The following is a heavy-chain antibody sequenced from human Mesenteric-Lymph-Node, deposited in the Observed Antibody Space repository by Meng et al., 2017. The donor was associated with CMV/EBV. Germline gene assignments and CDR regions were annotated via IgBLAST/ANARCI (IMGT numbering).Heavy chain of an antibody. J-gene: IGHJ4*02. V-gene: IGHV3-23*03. CDR2: IYSGGSST. CDR3: AKSLYSYGYLDY. Sequence: GESLKISCAASGFTFSSYAMSWVRQAPGKGLEWVSVIYSGGSSTYYADSVKGRFTISRDNSKNTLYLQMNSLRAEDTAVYYCAKSLYSYGYLDYWGQGTLVTVSS. CDR1: GFTFSSYA. D-gene: IGHD5-18*01.